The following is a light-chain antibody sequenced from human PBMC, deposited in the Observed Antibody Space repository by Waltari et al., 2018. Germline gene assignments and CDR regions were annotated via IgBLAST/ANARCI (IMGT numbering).Light chain of an antibody. J-gene: IGKJ5*01. Sequence: EAVLTQSPGTLSLSPGERATLSCKASQSVSNSYLAWYQQKLGQAPRLLIYGASSRATGIPDRFSGGGSGTDFALTISRLEPEDFAVYYCQQYGSSPRTFGQGTRLEIK. CDR3: QQYGSSPRT. CDR2: GAS. CDR1: QSVSNSY. V-gene: IGKV3-20*01.